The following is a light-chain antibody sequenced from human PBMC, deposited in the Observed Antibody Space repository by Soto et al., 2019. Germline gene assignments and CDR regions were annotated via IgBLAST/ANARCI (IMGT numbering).Light chain of an antibody. CDR2: GNN. CDR1: SSNIGAGRD. V-gene: IGLV1-40*01. J-gene: IGLJ1*01. CDR3: QSFDSSLSAYV. Sequence: QSVLTQPPSVSGAPGQRVTISCTGSSSNIGAGRDVHWYQQLPGTAPRLLIYGNNNRPSGVPDRFSASKSGTSASLVITGLQAEDEADFYCQSFDSSLSAYVFGTGTKLTVL.